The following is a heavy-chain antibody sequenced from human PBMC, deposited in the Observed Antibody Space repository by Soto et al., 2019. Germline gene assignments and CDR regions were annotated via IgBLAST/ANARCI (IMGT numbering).Heavy chain of an antibody. CDR2: IDSGGRTT. CDR1: GFTFSSDW. Sequence: PGGSLRLSRAASGFTFSSDWMHWFRQAPGKGLVWVSRIDSGGRTTTYADSVKGRFTISRDNAKNTLYLQMNGLRAEDTVLYYCARWFTYGNFDYFDYWGQGTQVTVSS. D-gene: IGHD3-10*01. J-gene: IGHJ4*02. V-gene: IGHV3-74*01. CDR3: ARWFTYGNFDYFDY.